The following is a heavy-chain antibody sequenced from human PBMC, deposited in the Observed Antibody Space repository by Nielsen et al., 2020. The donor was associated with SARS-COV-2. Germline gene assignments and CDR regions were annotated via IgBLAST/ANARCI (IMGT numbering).Heavy chain of an antibody. CDR2: ISYDGSNK. CDR1: GFTFSSYA. V-gene: IGHV3-30-3*01. J-gene: IGHJ6*03. Sequence: GGSLRLSCAASGFTFSSYAMHWVRQAPGKGLEWVAVISYDGSNKYYADSVKGRFTISRDNSKNTLYLQMNSLRAEDTAVYYCAGGGDYGYYYYYYYMDVWGKGTTVTVSS. CDR3: AGGGDYGYYYYYYYMDV. D-gene: IGHD4-17*01.